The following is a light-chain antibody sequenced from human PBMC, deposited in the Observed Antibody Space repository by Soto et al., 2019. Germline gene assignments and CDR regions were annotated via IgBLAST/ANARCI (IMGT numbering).Light chain of an antibody. CDR2: DAS. Sequence: EIVVTQSPATLSSSPGQRATLSCRASQSVSSYLAWYQQKSGQDPRLLIYDASNRATGIPARFSGSVSGTDFTLTISSLEPEDVAVYYCQQRSNWPLTFGGGTKVEIK. J-gene: IGKJ4*01. CDR3: QQRSNWPLT. V-gene: IGKV3-11*01. CDR1: QSVSSY.